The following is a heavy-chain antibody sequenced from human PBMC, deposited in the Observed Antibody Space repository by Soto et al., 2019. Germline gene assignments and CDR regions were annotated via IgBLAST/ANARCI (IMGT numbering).Heavy chain of an antibody. Sequence: PGGSLRLSCAASGFTFSSYAMRWVRQAPGKGLEWVSAISGSGGSTYYADSVKGRFTISRDNSKNTLYLQMNSLRAEDTAVYYCAKARMVRGAASVWGQGTLVTVSS. V-gene: IGHV3-23*01. CDR2: ISGSGGST. D-gene: IGHD3-10*01. CDR3: AKARMVRGAASV. J-gene: IGHJ4*02. CDR1: GFTFSSYA.